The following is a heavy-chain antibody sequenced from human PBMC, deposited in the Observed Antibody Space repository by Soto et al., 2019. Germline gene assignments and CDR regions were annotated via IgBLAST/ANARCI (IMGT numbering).Heavy chain of an antibody. V-gene: IGHV3-30-3*01. CDR1: GFTFSSYA. Sequence: GGSLRLSCAASGFTFSSYAMHWVRQAPGKGLEWVAVISYDGSNKYYADSVKGRLTISRDNSKNTLYLQMNSLRAEDKAVYYCAIYDFWSVELFDPWGQGTLVTVSS. J-gene: IGHJ5*02. D-gene: IGHD3-3*01. CDR3: AIYDFWSVELFDP. CDR2: ISYDGSNK.